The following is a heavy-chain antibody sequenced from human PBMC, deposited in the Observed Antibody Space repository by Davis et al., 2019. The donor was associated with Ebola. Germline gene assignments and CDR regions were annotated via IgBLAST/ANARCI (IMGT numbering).Heavy chain of an antibody. J-gene: IGHJ4*02. V-gene: IGHV3-23*01. CDR1: GFTFSSHA. Sequence: GESLKISCAASGFTFSSHAMNWVRQAPGKGLEWVSTITGSGDSTHYADSVKGRFTISRDNSKNTLCLQMNSLRAEDTAVYYCAKDKGYGVPFDYWGQGTLVTVSS. CDR2: ITGSGDST. CDR3: AKDKGYGVPFDY. D-gene: IGHD4-17*01.